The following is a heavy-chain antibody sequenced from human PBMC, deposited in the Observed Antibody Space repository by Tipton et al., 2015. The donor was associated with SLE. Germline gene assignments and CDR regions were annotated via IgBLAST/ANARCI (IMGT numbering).Heavy chain of an antibody. CDR1: GGSFGTYY. CDR2: INHSGST. CDR3: ANEGYSSSWYVKSSYFQH. D-gene: IGHD6-13*01. V-gene: IGHV4-34*01. Sequence: TLSLTCAVYGGSFGTYYWSWIRQPPGKGLEWIGEINHSGSTNYNPSLKSRVTISVDTSKNQFSLKLSSVTAADTAVYYCANEGYSSSWYVKSSYFQHWGQGTLVTVSS. J-gene: IGHJ1*01.